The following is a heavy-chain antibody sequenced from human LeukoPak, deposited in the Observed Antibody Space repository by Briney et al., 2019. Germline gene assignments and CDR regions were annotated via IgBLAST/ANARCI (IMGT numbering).Heavy chain of an antibody. V-gene: IGHV3-30*04. J-gene: IGHJ4*02. CDR1: GFTFSSYA. D-gene: IGHD2-15*01. Sequence: GGSLRLSCAASGFTFSSYAMHWVRQAPGKGLEWVAVISYDGSNKCYADSVKGRFTISRDNSKNTLYLQMNSLRAEDTAVYYCARDGAGYCSGGSCPGSYFDYWGQGTLVTVSS. CDR2: ISYDGSNK. CDR3: ARDGAGYCSGGSCPGSYFDY.